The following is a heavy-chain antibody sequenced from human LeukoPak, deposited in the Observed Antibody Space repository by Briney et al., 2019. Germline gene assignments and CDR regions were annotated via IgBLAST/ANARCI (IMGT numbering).Heavy chain of an antibody. J-gene: IGHJ6*03. Sequence: PSETLSLTCTVSGGSISSYYWSWIRQPPGKGLEWIGRIYTSGSTNYNPSLKSRVTISVDTSKNQFSLKLSSVTAADTAVYYCATRRLPQGSGSSPHYYYYMDVWGKGTTVTVSS. D-gene: IGHD3-10*01. V-gene: IGHV4-4*08. CDR1: GGSISSYY. CDR2: IYTSGST. CDR3: ATRRLPQGSGSSPHYYYYMDV.